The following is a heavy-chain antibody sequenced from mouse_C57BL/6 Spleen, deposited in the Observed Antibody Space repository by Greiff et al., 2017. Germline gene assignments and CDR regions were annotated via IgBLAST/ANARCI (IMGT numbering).Heavy chain of an antibody. CDR3: ARRYEDAMDY. Sequence: QVQLQQSGPELVKPGASVKISCKASGYAFSSSWMNWVKQRPGKGLEWIGRIYPGDGDTNYNGKFKGKATLTADKSSSTAYMQLSSLTSEDSAVYFCARRYEDAMDYWGQGTSVTVSS. CDR2: IYPGDGDT. J-gene: IGHJ4*01. CDR1: GYAFSSSW. V-gene: IGHV1-82*01. D-gene: IGHD1-1*01.